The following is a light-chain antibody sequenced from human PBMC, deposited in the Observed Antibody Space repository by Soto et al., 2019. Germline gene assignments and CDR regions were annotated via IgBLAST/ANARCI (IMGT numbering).Light chain of an antibody. CDR3: LLSYSGAWV. CDR1: TGAVTSGHW. J-gene: IGLJ3*02. CDR2: DIS. V-gene: IGLV7-46*01. Sequence: QAVVTQEPSLTVSPGGTVTVTCGSRTGAVTSGHWPYWFQQKPGQAPRTLIYDISSKHSWTPARFSGSLLWGKAALTLSGAQPEDEAEYYCLLSYSGAWVFGGGTKLTVL.